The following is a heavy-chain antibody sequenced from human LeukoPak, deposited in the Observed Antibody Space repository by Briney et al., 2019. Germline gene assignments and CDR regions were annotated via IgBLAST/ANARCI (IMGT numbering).Heavy chain of an antibody. CDR1: GGSISSTTYC. CDR2: ICYTGST. J-gene: IGHJ4*02. V-gene: IGHV4-39*01. CDR3: ARRPRMANGYNRPWVSYFDY. Sequence: SETLSLTSTVSGGSISSTTYCWGWIRQPPGKGLEWIGTICYTGSTYYNPSLKSRVTISVDTSKNQFSLKLSSVTAADTAVYYCARRPRMANGYNRPWVSYFDYWGQGTLVTVSS. D-gene: IGHD5-24*01.